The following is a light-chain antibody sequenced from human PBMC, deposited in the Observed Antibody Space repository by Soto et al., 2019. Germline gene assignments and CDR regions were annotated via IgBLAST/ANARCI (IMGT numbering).Light chain of an antibody. J-gene: IGKJ1*01. V-gene: IGKV3-11*01. CDR3: QQRTNSPPWT. CDR1: QNISTY. CDR2: GVS. Sequence: EIVLKQSPATLSLSPGDGASLSCRASQNISTYLAWYQQRPGQVPRLLIYGVSKRAPAIPPRFSGSGSGTDFTLSVSGLETEDFATYYCQQRTNSPPWTFGQGTKVDIK.